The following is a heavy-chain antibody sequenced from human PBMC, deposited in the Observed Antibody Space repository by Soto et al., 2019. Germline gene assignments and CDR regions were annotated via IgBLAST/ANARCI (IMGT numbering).Heavy chain of an antibody. Sequence: GGSLRLSCAASGFTFSSYGMHWVRQAPGKGLEWVAVIWYDGSNKYYADSVKGRFTISRDNSKNTLYLQMNSLRAEDTAVYYCARQDRRTVMVRGVYDYWGQGTLVTVSS. CDR1: GFTFSSYG. D-gene: IGHD3-10*01. CDR2: IWYDGSNK. V-gene: IGHV3-33*01. J-gene: IGHJ4*02. CDR3: ARQDRRTVMVRGVYDY.